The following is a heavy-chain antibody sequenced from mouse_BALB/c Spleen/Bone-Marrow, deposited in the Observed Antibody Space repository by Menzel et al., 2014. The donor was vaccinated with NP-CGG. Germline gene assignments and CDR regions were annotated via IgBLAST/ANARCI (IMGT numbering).Heavy chain of an antibody. J-gene: IGHJ3*01. CDR3: AKLSTMITTFAY. V-gene: IGHV2-6-5*01. Sequence: VKLMESGPGLVAPSQSLSITCTVSGFSLTDSGVSWIRQPPGKGLEWLGIIWGGGSTYYNSDYKSRVNISKDNSKSQVFLKLNSLQTEDTAMYYCAKLSTMITTFAYWGQGTLVTVPA. CDR2: IWGGGST. D-gene: IGHD2-4*01. CDR1: GFSLTDSG.